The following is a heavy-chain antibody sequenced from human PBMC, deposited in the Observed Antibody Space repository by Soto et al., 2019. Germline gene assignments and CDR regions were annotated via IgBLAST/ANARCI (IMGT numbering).Heavy chain of an antibody. V-gene: IGHV1-69*06. Sequence: QVELVQSGAEVKKPGSSVKVSCQASEDTFRHYAISWVRQAPGQGLEWMGGIIPIFGTANYSQKFQGKVTITAATSANKVYLELSSLRSEDTAVYYCASTKYDSSAYYYWYLGLWGRGTLVTVSS. CDR1: EDTFRHYA. CDR3: ASTKYDSSAYYYWYLGL. CDR2: IIPIFGTA. J-gene: IGHJ2*01. D-gene: IGHD3-22*01.